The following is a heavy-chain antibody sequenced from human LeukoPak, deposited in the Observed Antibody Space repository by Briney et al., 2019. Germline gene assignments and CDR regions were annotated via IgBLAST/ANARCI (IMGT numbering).Heavy chain of an antibody. CDR1: GYSFTSYW. CDR3: ARATNFDWSNRYFDY. CDR2: IYPGDSDT. J-gene: IGHJ4*02. D-gene: IGHD3-9*01. V-gene: IGHV5-51*01. Sequence: GESLKISCKGSGYSFTSYWIGWVRQMPGKGLEWMGIIYPGDSDTRYSPSFQGQVTISADKSISTAYLQWSSLKASDTAMYYCARATNFDWSNRYFDYGGQGTLVTVSS.